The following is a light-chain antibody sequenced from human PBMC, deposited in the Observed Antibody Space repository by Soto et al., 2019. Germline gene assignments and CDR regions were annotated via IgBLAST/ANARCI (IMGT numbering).Light chain of an antibody. CDR3: ISYKTYDTFV. CDR2: DAT. J-gene: IGLJ1*01. V-gene: IGLV2-14*03. CDR1: TSDIGASHF. Sequence: QSVLTQPPSVSGSPGQSITVSCTGTTSDIGASHFVSWYQHHPGRAPKLIIFDATHRPSGVSDRFSGSKAGITASLTISGLQADDEAEYFCISYKTYDTFVFGTGTKV.